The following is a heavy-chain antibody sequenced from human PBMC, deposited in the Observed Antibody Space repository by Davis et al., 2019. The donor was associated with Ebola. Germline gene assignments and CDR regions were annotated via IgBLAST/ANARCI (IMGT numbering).Heavy chain of an antibody. J-gene: IGHJ4*02. CDR1: GFTFSDYY. Sequence: GESLKISCAASGFTFSDYYMSWIRQAPGKGLEWVSYISSDGSIIDYADSVKGRFTVSRDNAKKSLYLQMNSLRAEDTAVYYCARRWESDYWGQGTLVTVSS. V-gene: IGHV3-11*04. CDR2: ISSDGSII. D-gene: IGHD1-26*01. CDR3: ARRWESDY.